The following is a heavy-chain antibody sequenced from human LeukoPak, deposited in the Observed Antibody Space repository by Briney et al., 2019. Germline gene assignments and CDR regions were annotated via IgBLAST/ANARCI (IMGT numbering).Heavy chain of an antibody. CDR1: GFTFDDYA. V-gene: IGHV3-9*01. CDR2: ISWNSGSI. CDR3: ARGLGWSFDY. J-gene: IGHJ4*02. Sequence: GRSLRLSCAASGFTFDDYAMHWVRQAPGKGLEWVSGISWNSGSIGYADSVKGRFTISRDNAKNSLYLQMNSLRAEDTAVYYCARGLGWSFDYWGQGTLVTVSS. D-gene: IGHD4-23*01.